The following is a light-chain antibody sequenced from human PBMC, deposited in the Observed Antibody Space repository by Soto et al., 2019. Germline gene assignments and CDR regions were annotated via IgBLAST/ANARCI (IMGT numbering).Light chain of an antibody. V-gene: IGLV3-9*01. CDR1: NIGSKN. CDR3: QVWDSSTVV. Sequence: SYELTQPLSVSVALGQTARITCGGSNIGSKNVHWSQQKPGQAPVLVIYRDFNRPSGIPERFSGSNSGNTATLIISRAQVGDEADYYCQVWDSSTVVFGGGTKVTVL. J-gene: IGLJ3*02. CDR2: RDF.